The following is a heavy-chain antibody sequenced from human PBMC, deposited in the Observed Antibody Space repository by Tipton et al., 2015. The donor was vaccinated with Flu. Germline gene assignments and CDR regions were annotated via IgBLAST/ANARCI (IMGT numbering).Heavy chain of an antibody. J-gene: IGHJ4*02. CDR2: ISWDGGST. CDR3: AKDNEGTLDY. CDR1: GFTFDDYI. V-gene: IGHV3-43*01. D-gene: IGHD2/OR15-2a*01. Sequence: SLRLSCAASGFTFDDYIMHWVRQAPGKGLEWVSLISWDGGSTYYADSVKGRFTISRDNSKNSLYLQMNSLRTEDTALYYCAKDNEGTLDYWGQGTLVTVSS.